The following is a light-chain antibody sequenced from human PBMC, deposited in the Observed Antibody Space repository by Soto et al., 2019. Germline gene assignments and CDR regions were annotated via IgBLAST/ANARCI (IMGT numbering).Light chain of an antibody. J-gene: IGKJ1*01. Sequence: DIQMTQSPSTLSASVGDRVTITCRAGQSINRALAWYQQKPGKAPKVLIYDASSLESGVPYRFSGSGSGTEFTLTISSLQPDDFAKYYCQQYKSFKTFGQGTKVEVK. CDR1: QSINRA. V-gene: IGKV1-5*01. CDR3: QQYKSFKT. CDR2: DAS.